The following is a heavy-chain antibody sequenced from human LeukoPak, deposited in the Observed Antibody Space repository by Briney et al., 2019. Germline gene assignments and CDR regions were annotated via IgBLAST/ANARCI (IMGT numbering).Heavy chain of an antibody. D-gene: IGHD1-7*01. CDR3: ASGRNVGITGTTGAFDI. Sequence: GVSLRLSCAASGFTFSSYSMNWLRQAPGKGLEWVSSITSSSSYIYYADSVKGRFTISRDNAKNSLYLQMNSLGDEDTAVYYCASGRNVGITGTTGAFDIWGQGTMVTVSS. CDR2: ITSSSSYI. V-gene: IGHV3-21*01. CDR1: GFTFSSYS. J-gene: IGHJ3*02.